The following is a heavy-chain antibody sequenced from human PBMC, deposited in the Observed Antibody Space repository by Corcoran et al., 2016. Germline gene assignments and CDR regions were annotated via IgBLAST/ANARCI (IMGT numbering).Heavy chain of an antibody. D-gene: IGHD2-15*01. J-gene: IGHJ5*02. Sequence: QVQLVQSGAEVKKPGSSVKVSCKASGGTFSSYAISWVRQDPGQGLEWMGGIIPIVGTANYAQKVQGRVTITADESTSTAYMELSSLRSEDTAVYYCAGRYCSGGSCYNWFDPWGQGTLVTVSS. CDR3: AGRYCSGGSCYNWFDP. CDR1: GGTFSSYA. V-gene: IGHV1-69*01. CDR2: IIPIVGTA.